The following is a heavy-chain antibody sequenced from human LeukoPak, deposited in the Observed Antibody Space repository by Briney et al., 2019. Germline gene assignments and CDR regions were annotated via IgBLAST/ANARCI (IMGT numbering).Heavy chain of an antibody. CDR1: GGSISSYY. J-gene: IGHJ4*02. V-gene: IGHV4-39*07. CDR2: IYYSGST. D-gene: IGHD3-10*01. Sequence: SETLSLTCTVSGGSISSYYWGWIRQPPGKGLEWIGSIYYSGSTYYNPSLKSRVTISVDTSKNQFSLRLSSVTAADTAVYYCARILWFGESTLDYWGQGTLVTVSS. CDR3: ARILWFGESTLDY.